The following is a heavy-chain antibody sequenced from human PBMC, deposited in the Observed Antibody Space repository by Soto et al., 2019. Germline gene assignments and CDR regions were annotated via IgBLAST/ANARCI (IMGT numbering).Heavy chain of an antibody. D-gene: IGHD4-17*01. J-gene: IGHJ6*02. V-gene: IGHV4-30-2*01. CDR1: GGSISSGGYS. Sequence: QLQLQESGSGLVKPSQTLSLTCAVSGGSISSGGYSWSWIRQPPGKGLEWIGYIYHSGSTYYNPSLKSRVTISVDRSRNQFALKLSSVTAADTAVYYCAKANYGDYGYGMDVWGQGTTVTVSS. CDR3: AKANYGDYGYGMDV. CDR2: IYHSGST.